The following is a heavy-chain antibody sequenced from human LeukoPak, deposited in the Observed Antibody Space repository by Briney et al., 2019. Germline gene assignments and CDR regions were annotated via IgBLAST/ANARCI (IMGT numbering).Heavy chain of an antibody. D-gene: IGHD3-10*01. CDR3: ASRHYPWYMDV. CDR1: GGSSSTYY. Sequence: SETLSLTCAVYGGSSSTYYWSWIRQTPGRGLEWIGEINHSGSTNYNPSLKSRVSISIDTSKNEFSLKLSSVTAADTAVYYCASRHYPWYMDVWGKGTTVTVSS. CDR2: INHSGST. J-gene: IGHJ6*03. V-gene: IGHV4-34*01.